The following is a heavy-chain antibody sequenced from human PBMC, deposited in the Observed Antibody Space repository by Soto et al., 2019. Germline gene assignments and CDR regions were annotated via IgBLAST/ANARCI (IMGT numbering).Heavy chain of an antibody. CDR2: ISYDGSNK. V-gene: IGHV3-30*18. CDR3: AKARGYSYYYGLDV. Sequence: QVQLVDSGGGVVQPGRSLRLSCAVSGITFSSYGMHWVRQAPGKGLEWVAFISYDGSNKYHVDSVKGRFTISRDNYKNTLYLQRNSLRAEDTAVYYCAKARGYSYYYGLDVWGQGTTVSVSS. D-gene: IGHD5-12*01. J-gene: IGHJ6*02. CDR1: GITFSSYG.